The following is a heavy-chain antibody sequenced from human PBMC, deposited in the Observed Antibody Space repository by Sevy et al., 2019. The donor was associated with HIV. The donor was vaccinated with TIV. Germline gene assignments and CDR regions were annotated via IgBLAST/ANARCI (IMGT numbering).Heavy chain of an antibody. V-gene: IGHV3-9*01. CDR3: VRDMSPTLGTGHPWFDL. Sequence: GGSLRLSCVGSGFVFEDFAVHWVRRSPGKGLEWVSGITGNGQKKFYEGSVKGRFSISRDNARKSLYLQMNNMNFDDTAFYYCVRDMSPTLGTGHPWFDLWGQGTLVTVSS. J-gene: IGHJ5*02. CDR2: ITGNGQKK. CDR1: GFVFEDFA.